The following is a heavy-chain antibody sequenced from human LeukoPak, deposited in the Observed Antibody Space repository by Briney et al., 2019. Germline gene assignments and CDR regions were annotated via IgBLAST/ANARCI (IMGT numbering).Heavy chain of an antibody. J-gene: IGHJ4*02. CDR2: IGGSNGIT. Sequence: PGGSLRLSCAASRFTFNSYAMCWVRQAPGKGLEWVSVIGGSNGITFYVGSVKGRLTISRDNSKDTLYLQMNSLRAEDTAVYYCARNENSGWGYFDYWGQGTLVTVSS. CDR1: RFTFNSYA. V-gene: IGHV3-23*01. D-gene: IGHD5-12*01. CDR3: ARNENSGWGYFDY.